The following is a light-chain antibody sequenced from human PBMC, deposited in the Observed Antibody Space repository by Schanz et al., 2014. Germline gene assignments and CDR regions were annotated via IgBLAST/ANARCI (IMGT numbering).Light chain of an antibody. V-gene: IGLV8-61*01. CDR3: VLYMGSGIGV. Sequence: QTVVTQEPSFSVSPGGTVTLTCGLSSGSVSPTFFPSWYQQTPGRPPRTLIYSTNIRSSGVPDRFSGSILGNKAALTITGAQADDECDYYCVLYMGSGIGVFGGGTKLTVL. CDR2: STN. J-gene: IGLJ3*02. CDR1: SGSVSPTFF.